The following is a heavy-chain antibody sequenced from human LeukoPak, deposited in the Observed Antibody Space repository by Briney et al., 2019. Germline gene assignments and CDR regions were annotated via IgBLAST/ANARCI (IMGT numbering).Heavy chain of an antibody. Sequence: GGSLRLSCAASEFSFSTYGMHWVRQAPRKGLEWVAFIRSDGSNKHYADSVKGRFTISRDNPKNTLYLQMNSLRTEDTAVYYCAKVFGNWFDPWGQGTLVTVSS. CDR3: AKVFGNWFDP. V-gene: IGHV3-30*02. CDR2: IRSDGSNK. CDR1: EFSFSTYG. D-gene: IGHD3-10*01. J-gene: IGHJ5*02.